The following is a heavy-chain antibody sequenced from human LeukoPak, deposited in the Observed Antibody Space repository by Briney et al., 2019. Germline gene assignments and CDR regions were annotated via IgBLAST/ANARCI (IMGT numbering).Heavy chain of an antibody. J-gene: IGHJ6*02. CDR1: GGSISSSSYY. V-gene: IGHV4-39*07. CDR3: ASWGSGNHQYYYGMDV. D-gene: IGHD3-16*01. Sequence: SETLSLTCTVSGGSISSSSYYWGWLRQPPGRGLEWIASIYHSGSTYYNPSLKSRATISIDTSRNHFSLKLTSVTAADTAIYYCASWGSGNHQYYYGMDVWGQGTTVTVSS. CDR2: IYHSGST.